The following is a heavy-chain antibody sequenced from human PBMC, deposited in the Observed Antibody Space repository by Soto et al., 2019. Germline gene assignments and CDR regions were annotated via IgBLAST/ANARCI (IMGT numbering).Heavy chain of an antibody. CDR1: GFTLSAYD. V-gene: IGHV3-13*05. Sequence: VGSLRLSCAASGFTLSAYDMHWVRQAEGKGLEWVSALGAADDPYYLVSVKGRFTISRENAKNSLYLQMNNLRAGDTAVYYCARAYSGRLPRRADYYYAMDVWGQGTTVTVSS. CDR3: ARAYSGRLPRRADYYYAMDV. D-gene: IGHD2-15*01. CDR2: LGAADDP. J-gene: IGHJ6*02.